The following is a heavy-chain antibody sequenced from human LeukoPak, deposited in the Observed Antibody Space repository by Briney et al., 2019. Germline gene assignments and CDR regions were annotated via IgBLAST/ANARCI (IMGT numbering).Heavy chain of an antibody. D-gene: IGHD3-10*01. CDR1: GDSVSSNSAA. CDR2: TYYRSKWYN. Sequence: SQTLSLTCAISGDSVSSNSAAWNWIRQSPSRGLEWLGRTYYRSKWYNDYAVSVKSRITINPDTSKNQFSLQLNSVTPEDTAVYYCARDKADMVRGLTYYYYYYMDVWGKGTTVTISS. CDR3: ARDKADMVRGLTYYYYYYMDV. J-gene: IGHJ6*03. V-gene: IGHV6-1*01.